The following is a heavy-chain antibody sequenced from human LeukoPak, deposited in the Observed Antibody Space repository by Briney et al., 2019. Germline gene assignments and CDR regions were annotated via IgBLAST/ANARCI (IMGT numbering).Heavy chain of an antibody. CDR3: ARDVSGDGYKTD. CDR2: IYYSGST. V-gene: IGHV4-39*07. D-gene: IGHD5-24*01. J-gene: IGHJ4*02. CDR1: GGSISSSSYY. Sequence: SETLSLTCTVSGGSISSSSYYWGWIRQPPGKGLEWIGSIYYSGSTYYNPSLKSRVTISVDTSKNQLSLKLSSVTAADTAVYFCARDVSGDGYKTDWGQGTLVTVSS.